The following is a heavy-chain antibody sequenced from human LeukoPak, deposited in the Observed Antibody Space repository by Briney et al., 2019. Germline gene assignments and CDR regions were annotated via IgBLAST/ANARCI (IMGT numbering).Heavy chain of an antibody. CDR2: VNESGGT. CDR1: IDSFSNYH. D-gene: IGHD1-26*01. CDR3: ARGQGATVPQVGKNWFDP. J-gene: IGHJ5*02. V-gene: IGHV4-34*01. Sequence: SETLSLTCAVYIDSFSNYHWNWIRQTPAKGMEWIGEVNESGGTNITPSLRSRVILSVNTSKNQFSLKLISVTVADTAIYYCARGQGATVPQVGKNWFDPWGQGTRVTVSS.